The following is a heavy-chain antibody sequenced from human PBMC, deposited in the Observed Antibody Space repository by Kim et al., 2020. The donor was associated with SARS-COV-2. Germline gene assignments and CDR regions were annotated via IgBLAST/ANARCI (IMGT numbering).Heavy chain of an antibody. V-gene: IGHV3-30*03. CDR3: AGGIDSSGYYYRFDY. CDR2: ISYDGSNK. Sequence: GGSLRLSCAASGFTFSSYCMHWVRQAPGKGLEWVAVISYDGSNKYYADSVKGRFTISRDNSKNTLYLQMNSLRAEDTAVYYCAGGIDSSGYYYRFDYWGQGTLVTVSS. D-gene: IGHD3-22*01. CDR1: GFTFSSYC. J-gene: IGHJ4*02.